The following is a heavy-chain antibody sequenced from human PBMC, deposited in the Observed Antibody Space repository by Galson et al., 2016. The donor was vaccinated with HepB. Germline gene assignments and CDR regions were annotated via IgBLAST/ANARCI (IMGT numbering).Heavy chain of an antibody. CDR2: VSSDGGTT. J-gene: IGHJ4*02. D-gene: IGHD5-12*01. Sequence: SLRLSCAASGFTFRNHGMHWVRQAPGKGLDWVAVVSSDGGTTYYADSVKGRSTISRDNSKNTLDLHMTYLTPADTAVYYCAKEASGGPSRYSFDYWGQGSLVTVST. CDR1: GFTFRNHG. V-gene: IGHV3-30*18. CDR3: AKEASGGPSRYSFDY.